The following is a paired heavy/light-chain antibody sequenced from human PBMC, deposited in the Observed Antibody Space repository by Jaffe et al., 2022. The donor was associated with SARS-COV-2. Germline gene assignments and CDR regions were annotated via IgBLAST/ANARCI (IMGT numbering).Light chain of an antibody. V-gene: IGLV3-19*01. J-gene: IGLJ3*02. CDR1: SLTTFY. CDR2: HKS. CDR3: HSRDTSGDRWV. Sequence: SSELTQDPAVSVALGQTVTITCQGDSLTTFYPGWYQQKPGQAPLLVLYHKSDRPSGIPDRFSGSTSGATASLTITGAQAEDEADYYCHSRDTSGDRWVFGGGTKLTVL.
Heavy chain of an antibody. D-gene: IGHD5-12*01. V-gene: IGHV4-34*01. Sequence: QVQLQQWGAGLLKPSETLSLTCAVYGGSFSVYYWTWVRQAPGKGLEWIGEINHEGSTNYNPSLKSRVTTSVDTSKNQFSLNLTSVTAADTGVYYCARGRWVRSPPLSFFFYMDVWGKGTTVT. CDR3: ARGRWVRSPPLSFFFYMDV. CDR2: INHEGST. J-gene: IGHJ6*03. CDR1: GGSFSVYY.